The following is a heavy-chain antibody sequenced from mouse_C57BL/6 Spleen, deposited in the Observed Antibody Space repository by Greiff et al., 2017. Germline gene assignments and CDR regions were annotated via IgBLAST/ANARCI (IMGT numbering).Heavy chain of an antibody. D-gene: IGHD1-1*01. J-gene: IGHJ2*01. V-gene: IGHV1-50*01. Sequence: QVQLQQPGAELVKPGASVKLSCKASGYTFPSYWMQWVKQRPGQGLEWIGEVDPSDSYTNYNQKFKGKATLTVDTSSSTAYMQLSSLTSEDSAVYYCAGSSLRYWGQGTTLTVSS. CDR3: AGSSLRY. CDR2: VDPSDSYT. CDR1: GYTFPSYW.